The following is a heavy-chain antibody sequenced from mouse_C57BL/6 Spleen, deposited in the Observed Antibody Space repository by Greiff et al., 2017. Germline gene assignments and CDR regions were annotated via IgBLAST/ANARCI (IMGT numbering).Heavy chain of an antibody. Sequence: EVHLVESEGGLVQPGSSMKLSCTASGFTFSDYYMAWVRQVPEKGLEWVANINYDGSSTYYLDSLKSRFIISRDNAKNILYLQMSSLTSEDTATYYCARESFDYYGSSWYFDVWGTGTTVTVSS. CDR2: INYDGSST. J-gene: IGHJ1*03. CDR1: GFTFSDYY. V-gene: IGHV5-16*01. CDR3: ARESFDYYGSSWYFDV. D-gene: IGHD1-1*01.